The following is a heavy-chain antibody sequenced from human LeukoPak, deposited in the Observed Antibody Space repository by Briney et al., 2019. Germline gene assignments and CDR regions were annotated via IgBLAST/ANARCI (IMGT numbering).Heavy chain of an antibody. D-gene: IGHD2-2*01. CDR2: ISAYNCNT. V-gene: IGHV1-18*01. CDR3: ARRSSTPPYYMDV. CDR1: GYTFTSYG. J-gene: IGHJ6*03. Sequence: ASVKVSCKASGYTFTSYGISWVRQAPGQGLEWMGWISAYNCNTNYAQKLQGRVTMTTDTFTSTAYMELRSLRSDDTAVYYCARRSSTPPYYMDVWGKGTTVTVSS.